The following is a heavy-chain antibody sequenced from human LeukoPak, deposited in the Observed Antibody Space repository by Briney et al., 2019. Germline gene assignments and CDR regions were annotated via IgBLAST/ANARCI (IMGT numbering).Heavy chain of an antibody. CDR1: GFTFSSHA. D-gene: IGHD2-21*02. V-gene: IGHV3-30-3*01. CDR3: ARNPGRTLVVVTAVDY. CDR2: ISYDGSNK. Sequence: PGGSLRLSCAASGFTFSSHAMHWVRQAPGKGLEWVGVISYDGSNKYYGDSAKGRFTITRDNSKNTLYVQMNGLRVEDTAVYYCARNPGRTLVVVTAVDYWGQGTLVTVSS. J-gene: IGHJ4*02.